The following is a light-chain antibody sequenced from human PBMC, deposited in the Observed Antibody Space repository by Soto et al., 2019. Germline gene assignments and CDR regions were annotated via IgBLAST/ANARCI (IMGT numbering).Light chain of an antibody. CDR3: FSYAGFTHV. CDR1: NSDVGAYNF. CDR2: DVY. J-gene: IGLJ3*02. V-gene: IGLV2-11*01. Sequence: QSVLTQPRSVSGSPGQSVTISCTGSNSDVGAYNFVSWYQHHPGKAPRPIIFDVYKRPSGVPDRFSGSKSGNTASLTISGLQADDAAHYYCFSYAGFTHVFGGGTKLTVL.